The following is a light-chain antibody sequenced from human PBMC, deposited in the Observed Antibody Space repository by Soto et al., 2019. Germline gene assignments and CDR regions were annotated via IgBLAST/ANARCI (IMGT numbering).Light chain of an antibody. J-gene: IGKJ1*01. Sequence: EIVLTQSPGTLSLSPGERATLSCRASQSISSYLVWYQQKPGQAPRLLIYDTSSRATGIPDRFSGSGSGTDFALTISRLEPEDFAVYYCQQYAGSPWTFGQGTKVDIK. CDR2: DTS. CDR3: QQYAGSPWT. CDR1: QSISSY. V-gene: IGKV3-20*01.